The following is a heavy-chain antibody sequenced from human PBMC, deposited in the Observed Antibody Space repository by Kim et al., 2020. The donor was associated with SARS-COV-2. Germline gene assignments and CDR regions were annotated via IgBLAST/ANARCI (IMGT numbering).Heavy chain of an antibody. CDR2: IYYSGST. Sequence: SETLSLTCTVSGGSISSYYWSWIRQPPGKGLEWIGYIYYSGSTNYNPSLKSRVTISVDTSKNQFSLKLSSVTAADTAVYYCAANQISRAGGLDYWGQGTLVTVSS. D-gene: IGHD3-10*01. V-gene: IGHV4-59*13. CDR1: GGSISSYY. J-gene: IGHJ4*02. CDR3: AANQISRAGGLDY.